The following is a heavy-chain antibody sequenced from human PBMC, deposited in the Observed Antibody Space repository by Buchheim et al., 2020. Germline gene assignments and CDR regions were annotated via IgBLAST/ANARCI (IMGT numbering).Heavy chain of an antibody. CDR1: GFTFSSHW. Sequence: EVQLVESGGGLVQPGGSLRLSCAASGFTFSSHWIHWVRQGPGKGLVWVSRINPDGSSTNYADSVKGRFTITSDNAENTVYLQMNSLRAEDTAVFYCGRATTGSRNAMDVWGQGTT. D-gene: IGHD1-1*01. V-gene: IGHV3-74*01. CDR3: GRATTGSRNAMDV. J-gene: IGHJ6*02. CDR2: INPDGSST.